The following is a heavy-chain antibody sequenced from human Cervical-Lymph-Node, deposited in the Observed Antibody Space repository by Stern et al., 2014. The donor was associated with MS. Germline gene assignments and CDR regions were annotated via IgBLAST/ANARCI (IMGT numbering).Heavy chain of an antibody. V-gene: IGHV1-58*01. J-gene: IGHJ6*02. Sequence: QMQLVQSGPEVKKSGTSVKVSCQASGFTFTGSAVQWVRQARGQRLEWIGWIVGGSGNTNYAQQLQERVTITRDMSTSTAYMELRSLRSDDSAVYYCAAGIFSGWDFSDDYFGMDVWGQGTTVTVSS. CDR3: AAGIFSGWDFSDDYFGMDV. CDR2: IVGGSGNT. CDR1: GFTFTGSA. D-gene: IGHD6-19*01.